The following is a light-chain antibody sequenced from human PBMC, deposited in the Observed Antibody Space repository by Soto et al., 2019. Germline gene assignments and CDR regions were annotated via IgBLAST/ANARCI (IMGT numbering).Light chain of an antibody. CDR2: DVS. J-gene: IGKJ1*01. CDR1: QSISTY. CDR3: QQYNGYSRT. V-gene: IGKV1-5*01. Sequence: DIQMTQSPSSLSASVGDRVTITCRASQSISTYLHWYQQKPGKAPYLLISDVSSLERGVPSRFSGSGSGTEFTLPISSMQPDDFATFYCQQYNGYSRTFGQGTKVDIK.